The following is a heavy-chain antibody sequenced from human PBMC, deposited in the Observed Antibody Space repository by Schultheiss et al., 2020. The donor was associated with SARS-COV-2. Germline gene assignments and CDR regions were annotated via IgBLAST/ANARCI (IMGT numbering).Heavy chain of an antibody. CDR1: GFTFDDYT. Sequence: GGSLRLSCAASGFTFDDYTMHWVRQAPGKGLEWVSYISSSGSTIYYADSVKGRFTISRDNAKNSLYLQMNSLRAEDTAVYYCARERGSSWYYFDYWGQGTLVTVSS. D-gene: IGHD6-13*01. J-gene: IGHJ4*02. V-gene: IGHV3-11*01. CDR2: ISSSGSTI. CDR3: ARERGSSWYYFDY.